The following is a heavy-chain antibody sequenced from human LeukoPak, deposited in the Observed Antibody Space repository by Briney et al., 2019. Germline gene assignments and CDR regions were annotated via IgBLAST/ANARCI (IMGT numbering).Heavy chain of an antibody. Sequence: GESLQISCKGSGYSFTSYWIGWVRQMPGKGLEWMGIIYPGGSDTRYSPSFQGQVTISADKSISTAYLQWSSLKASDTAMYYCARSPLGCSGGSCYIDYWGQGTLVTVSS. J-gene: IGHJ4*02. CDR1: GYSFTSYW. D-gene: IGHD2-15*01. CDR3: ARSPLGCSGGSCYIDY. V-gene: IGHV5-51*01. CDR2: IYPGGSDT.